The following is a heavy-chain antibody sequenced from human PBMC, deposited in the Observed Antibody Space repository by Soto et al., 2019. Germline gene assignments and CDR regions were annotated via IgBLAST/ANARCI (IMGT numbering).Heavy chain of an antibody. Sequence: GSGPTLVNPTQTLTLTCTFSGFSLSTSGMCVSWIRQPPGKALEWLARIDWDDDKYYSTSLKTRLTISKDTSKNQVVLTMTNMDPVDTATYYCARTPASALVRGEETFDPWGQGTLVTVSS. J-gene: IGHJ5*02. V-gene: IGHV2-70*11. CDR2: IDWDDDK. CDR3: ARTPASALVRGEETFDP. D-gene: IGHD3-10*01. CDR1: GFSLSTSGMC.